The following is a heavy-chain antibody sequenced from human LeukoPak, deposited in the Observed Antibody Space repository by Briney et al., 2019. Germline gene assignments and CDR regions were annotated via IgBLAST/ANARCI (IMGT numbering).Heavy chain of an antibody. J-gene: IGHJ4*02. CDR1: GYTFTGYF. CDR2: INSNSGGT. CDR3: ARALPAAGPTFDY. D-gene: IGHD6-13*01. V-gene: IGHV1-2*02. Sequence: ASVKVSCKASGYTFTGYFMHWVRQAPGQGLEWMGWINSNSGGTNYAQKFQGGVTMARDTSISTAYMELSRLRSDDTAVYYCARALPAAGPTFDYWGQGTLVTVSS.